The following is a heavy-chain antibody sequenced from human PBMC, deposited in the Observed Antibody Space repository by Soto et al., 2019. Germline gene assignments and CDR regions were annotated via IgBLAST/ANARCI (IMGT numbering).Heavy chain of an antibody. CDR2: ISYDGSNK. V-gene: IGHV3-30*18. CDR1: GFTFSSYG. D-gene: IGHD3-22*01. J-gene: IGHJ3*02. CDR3: AKDMYYYDSSGDAFDI. Sequence: QVQLVESGGGVVQPGRSLRLSCAASGFTFSSYGMQWVRQAPGKGLEWVAVISYDGSNKYYADSVKGRFTISRDNSKNTLYLQMNSLRAEDTAVYYCAKDMYYYDSSGDAFDIWGQGTMVTVSS.